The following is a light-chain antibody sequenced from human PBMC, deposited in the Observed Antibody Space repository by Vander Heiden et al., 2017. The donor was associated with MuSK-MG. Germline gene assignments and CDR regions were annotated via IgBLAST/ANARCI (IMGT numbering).Light chain of an antibody. V-gene: IGLV3-21*03. CDR2: DND. CDR1: DIAHKR. Sequence: SYVLTQPPSVAVAPGKTARITCGGMDIAHKRVQWDSQKPGEATVLVVYDNDARPSGIPERFSGSHSGNPATLSISRVEVGDEGDYYCHIWDSSSDHVFGTGTRVIVL. CDR3: HIWDSSSDHV. J-gene: IGLJ1*01.